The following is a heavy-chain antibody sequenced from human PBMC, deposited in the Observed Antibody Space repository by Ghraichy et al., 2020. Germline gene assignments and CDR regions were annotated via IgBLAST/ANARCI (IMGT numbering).Heavy chain of an antibody. D-gene: IGHD2-21*01. CDR1: GFTFSSYA. Sequence: GGSLRLSCAASGFTFSSYAMSWVRQTPGKGLEWVSTISGSGGSTYYADSVKGRSTISRDNSKNTLYLRVNSLRAEDTALYYCAKGDTIVVRGSLSPMDVWGRGTTVTVSS. CDR2: ISGSGGST. V-gene: IGHV3-23*01. J-gene: IGHJ6*03. CDR3: AKGDTIVVRGSLSPMDV.